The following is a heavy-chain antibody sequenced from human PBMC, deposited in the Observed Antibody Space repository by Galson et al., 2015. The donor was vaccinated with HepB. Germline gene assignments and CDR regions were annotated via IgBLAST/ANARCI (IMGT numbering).Heavy chain of an antibody. V-gene: IGHV3-33*06. CDR3: SKADVAGGGLHYGLDV. D-gene: IGHD4-23*01. J-gene: IGHJ6*02. CDR2: IWYDGSSK. CDR1: GFTFSSYA. Sequence: SLRLSCAASGFTFSSYAMHWVRQAPGKGLEWVAIIWYDGSSKYYADSVKGRFTISRDNSKNTLYLQMSSLRAEDTAVYYCSKADVAGGGLHYGLDVWGQGTTVTVSS.